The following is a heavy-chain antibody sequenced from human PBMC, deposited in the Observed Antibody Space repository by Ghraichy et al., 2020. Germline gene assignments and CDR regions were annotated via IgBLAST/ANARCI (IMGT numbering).Heavy chain of an antibody. CDR1: GFSLSTSGVG. J-gene: IGHJ4*02. CDR3: AHTPAFSEQRARGFDY. D-gene: IGHD6-25*01. CDR2: IYWDDDK. Sequence: SGPTLVKPTQTLTLTCTFSGFSLSTSGVGVGWIRQPPGKALEWLALIYWDDDKRYSPSLKSRLTITKATSKDQVVLTLTNMDPVDTATYYCAHTPAFSEQRARGFDYWGQGTLVTVSS. V-gene: IGHV2-5*02.